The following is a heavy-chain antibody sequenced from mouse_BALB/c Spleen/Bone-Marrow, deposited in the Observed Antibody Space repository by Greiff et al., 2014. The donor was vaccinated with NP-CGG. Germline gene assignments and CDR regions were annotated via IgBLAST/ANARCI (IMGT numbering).Heavy chain of an antibody. CDR2: ISTYSGNT. V-gene: IGHV1-67*01. J-gene: IGHJ4*01. Sequence: QVQLKHSGPELVRPGVSVKISCKGSGYTFTDYAMHWVKQSHAKSLEWIGVISTYSGNTNYNQKFKGKATMTVDKSSSTAYMELARLTSEDSAIYYCARYGYGSSYYAMDYWGQGTSVTVS. D-gene: IGHD1-1*01. CDR1: GYTFTDYA. CDR3: ARYGYGSSYYAMDY.